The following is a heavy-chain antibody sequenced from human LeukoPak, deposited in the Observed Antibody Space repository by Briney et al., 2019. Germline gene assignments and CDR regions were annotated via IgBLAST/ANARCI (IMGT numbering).Heavy chain of an antibody. CDR1: GYTFTGYY. CDR2: INPNNGGT. CDR3: ARDSSGAGGWFDP. J-gene: IGHJ5*02. D-gene: IGHD1-1*01. Sequence: ASVKVSCKASGYTFTGYYMHWVRQAPGQGPEWMGWINPNNGGTFYAQNFQGRVTMTMDTSITTAYMELSSLRSDDTAVYYCARDSSGAGGWFDPWGQGTQVTVSS. V-gene: IGHV1-2*02.